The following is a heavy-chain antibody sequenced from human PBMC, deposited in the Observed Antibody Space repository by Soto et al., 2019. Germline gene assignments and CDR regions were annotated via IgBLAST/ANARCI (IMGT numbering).Heavy chain of an antibody. J-gene: IGHJ2*01. CDR3: ARAFGGMTDWYFDL. CDR2: ISSSGSYI. D-gene: IGHD1-1*01. V-gene: IGHV3-21*01. Sequence: EVQLVESGGGLVKPGGSLRLSCAGSGFTFSSYSMNWVRQAPGKGLEWVSSISSSGSYIYYADSLKGRFTISRDNAKNPLYLQMNSLRAEDTAVYYCARAFGGMTDWYFDLRGRGTLVTVSS. CDR1: GFTFSSYS.